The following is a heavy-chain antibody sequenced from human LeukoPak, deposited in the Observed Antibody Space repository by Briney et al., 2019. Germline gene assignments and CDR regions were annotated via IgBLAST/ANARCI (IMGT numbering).Heavy chain of an antibody. D-gene: IGHD1-26*01. J-gene: IGHJ4*02. CDR3: AKSRGESRGASNY. CDR2: ISGSGDIT. V-gene: IGHV3-23*01. CDR1: GFTFTSYA. Sequence: PGGSLRLSCAASGFTFTSYAMNWVRQAPGKGLDWVSFISGSGDITYYADSVKGRFTISRDNSKNTLYLQMNSLRAEDTALYYCAKSRGESRGASNYWGQGTLVTVSS.